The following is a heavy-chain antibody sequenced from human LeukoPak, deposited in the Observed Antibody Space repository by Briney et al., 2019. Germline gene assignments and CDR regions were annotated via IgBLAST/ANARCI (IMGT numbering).Heavy chain of an antibody. CDR3: ARAEWSNWYFDL. D-gene: IGHD3-3*01. CDR2: IKQDGSEK. CDR1: GFTFSTYW. J-gene: IGHJ2*01. Sequence: GGSLRLSCAASGFTFSTYWMNRVRQAPGKGLEWVANIKQDGSEKYYVDSVKGRFTLSRDSAKNSLYLQMNSLRAEDTAVYYCARAEWSNWYFDLWGRGTLVTVSS. V-gene: IGHV3-7*03.